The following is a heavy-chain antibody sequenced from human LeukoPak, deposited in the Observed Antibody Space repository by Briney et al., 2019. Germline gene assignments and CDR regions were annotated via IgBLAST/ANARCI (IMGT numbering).Heavy chain of an antibody. J-gene: IGHJ6*02. D-gene: IGHD2-2*02. CDR1: GGTFSSYA. Sequence: EASVKVSCKASGGTFSSYAISWVRQAPGQGLEWMGRIIPILGIANYAQKFQGRVTITADKSTSTAYMELSSLRSEDTAVYYCARMAPLYCSSTSCYTSGYYYYGMDVWGQGTTVTVSS. CDR3: ARMAPLYCSSTSCYTSGYYYYGMDV. V-gene: IGHV1-69*04. CDR2: IIPILGIA.